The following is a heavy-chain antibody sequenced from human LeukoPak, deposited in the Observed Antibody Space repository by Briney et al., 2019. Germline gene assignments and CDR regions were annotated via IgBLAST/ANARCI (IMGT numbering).Heavy chain of an antibody. V-gene: IGHV4-61*01. J-gene: IGHJ4*02. CDR3: ARGVEYSSSSGLGY. D-gene: IGHD6-6*01. Sequence: SETLSLTCTVSGGSISSSSYYWSWIRQPPGKGLEWIGYIYYSGSTNYNPSLKSRVTISVDTSKNQFSLKLSSVTAADTAVYYCARGVEYSSSSGLGYWGQGTLVTVSS. CDR2: IYYSGST. CDR1: GGSISSSSYY.